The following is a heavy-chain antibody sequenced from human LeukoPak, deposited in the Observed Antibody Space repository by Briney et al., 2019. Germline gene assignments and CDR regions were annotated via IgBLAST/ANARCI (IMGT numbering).Heavy chain of an antibody. V-gene: IGHV3-23*01. Sequence: GGSLRLSCAASGFTFRSYDMHWVRQAPGKGLEWVSAISGSGGSTYYADSVKGRFTISRDNSKNTLYLQMNSLRAEDTAVYYCAKGAPLKTYYYDSSGYSDAFDIWGQGTMVTVSS. D-gene: IGHD3-22*01. CDR3: AKGAPLKTYYYDSSGYSDAFDI. CDR1: GFTFRSYD. CDR2: ISGSGGST. J-gene: IGHJ3*02.